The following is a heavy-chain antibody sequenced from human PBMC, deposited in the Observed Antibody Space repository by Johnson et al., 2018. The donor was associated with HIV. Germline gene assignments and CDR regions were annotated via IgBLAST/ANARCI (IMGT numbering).Heavy chain of an antibody. Sequence: MQLVESGGGVVRPGESLRLSCAASGFIFDDFGMNWVRHAPGKGLEWVSDVNWNGARTGYADSVKGRFTISRDNSKNTLYLQMNSLRPEDTAVYYCARDRPSGWPDAFDIWGQGTMVTVSS. D-gene: IGHD6-19*01. CDR1: GFIFDDFG. CDR3: ARDRPSGWPDAFDI. CDR2: VNWNGART. J-gene: IGHJ3*02. V-gene: IGHV3-20*04.